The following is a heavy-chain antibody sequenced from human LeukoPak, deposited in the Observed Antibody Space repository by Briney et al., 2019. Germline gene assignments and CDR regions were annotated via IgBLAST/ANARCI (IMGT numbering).Heavy chain of an antibody. Sequence: SETLSLTCAVSGGSISSGSWWGWIRQPPGKGLEWIGEIHHSGSTNYDPSLKSRVTLSVDKSKNQLSLRLTSVTAADTAVYYCARGGDYRFDYWGQGTLVTVSS. J-gene: IGHJ4*02. CDR2: IHHSGST. D-gene: IGHD4-17*01. V-gene: IGHV4-4*02. CDR1: GGSISSGSW. CDR3: ARGGDYRFDY.